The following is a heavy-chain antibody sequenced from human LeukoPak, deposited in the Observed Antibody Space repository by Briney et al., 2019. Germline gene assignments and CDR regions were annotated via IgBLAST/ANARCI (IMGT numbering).Heavy chain of an antibody. CDR3: AREKASSYYDFWSGYYTGSPMDV. J-gene: IGHJ6*04. CDR2: IWYDGSNK. Sequence: PGRSLRLSCAASGFTFSSYGMHWVRQAPGKGLEWVAVIWYDGSNKYYADSVKGRFTISRDNSKNTLYLQMNSLRAEDTAVYYCAREKASSYYDFWSGYYTGSPMDVWGKGTTVTVSS. D-gene: IGHD3-3*01. CDR1: GFTFSSYG. V-gene: IGHV3-33*01.